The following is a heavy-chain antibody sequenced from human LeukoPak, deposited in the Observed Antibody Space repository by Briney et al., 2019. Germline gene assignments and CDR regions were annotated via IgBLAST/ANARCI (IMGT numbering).Heavy chain of an antibody. Sequence: KPSETLSLTCAVYGGSFSGYYWSWIRQPPGKGLEWIGEINHSGSTNYNPSLKSRVTISVDTSKNQFSLKLSSVTAADTAVYYCARRRLRASAFDIWGQGTMVTVSS. J-gene: IGHJ3*02. CDR2: INHSGST. CDR3: ARRRLRASAFDI. D-gene: IGHD3-10*01. V-gene: IGHV4-34*01. CDR1: GGSFSGYY.